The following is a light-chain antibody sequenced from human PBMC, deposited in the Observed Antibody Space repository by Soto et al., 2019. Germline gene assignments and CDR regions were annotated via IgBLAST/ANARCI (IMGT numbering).Light chain of an antibody. Sequence: EIVLTQSPATLSLSPGERATLSCRASQTVSSYLLWYQQKPGQAPRLLIYDASNRATGVPARFTGSGSETDFTLTISSLEPEDFAVYYCHRYSNWQYTFGQGTKLEIK. CDR2: DAS. J-gene: IGKJ2*01. V-gene: IGKV3-11*01. CDR1: QTVSSY. CDR3: HRYSNWQYT.